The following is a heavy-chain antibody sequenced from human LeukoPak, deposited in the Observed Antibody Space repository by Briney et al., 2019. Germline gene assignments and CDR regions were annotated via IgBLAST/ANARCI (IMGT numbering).Heavy chain of an antibody. J-gene: IGHJ5*02. Sequence: ASVKVSCKASGYTFTSYDINWVRQATGQGLEWMGWMNPNSGNTGYAQKFQGRVTITRNTSISTAYMELSSLRSEDTAVYYCARGGRLSYSYGYSSNWFDPWGQGTLVTVSS. V-gene: IGHV1-8*03. D-gene: IGHD5-18*01. CDR3: ARGGRLSYSYGYSSNWFDP. CDR2: MNPNSGNT. CDR1: GYTFTSYD.